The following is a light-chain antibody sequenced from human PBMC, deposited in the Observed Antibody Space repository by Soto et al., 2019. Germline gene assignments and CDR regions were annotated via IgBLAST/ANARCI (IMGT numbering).Light chain of an antibody. J-gene: IGKJ1*01. V-gene: IGKV1-5*03. CDR1: QSISSW. Sequence: DIQVTQSPSTLSAFVGDRVTITCRASQSISSWLAWYQQKPGKAPKLLVYQASTLESGVPLRFSGSGSGTEFTLTINSLQSDDFATYYCQQYDSYSWTFGQGSMVDVK. CDR3: QQYDSYSWT. CDR2: QAS.